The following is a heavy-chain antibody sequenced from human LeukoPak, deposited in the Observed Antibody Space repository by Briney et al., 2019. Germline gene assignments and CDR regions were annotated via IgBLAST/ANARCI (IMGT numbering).Heavy chain of an antibody. J-gene: IGHJ4*02. CDR2: INPNSGGT. CDR3: AGLSGYDLYYFDY. CDR1: GYSFTGYY. V-gene: IGHV1-2*02. D-gene: IGHD5-12*01. Sequence: ASVKVSCKASGYSFTGYYMHWVRQAPGQGLEWMGCINPNSGGTDYAQKFQGRVTMTRDTSISTAYMELSRLTSDDTAVYYCAGLSGYDLYYFDYWGQGTLVAVSS.